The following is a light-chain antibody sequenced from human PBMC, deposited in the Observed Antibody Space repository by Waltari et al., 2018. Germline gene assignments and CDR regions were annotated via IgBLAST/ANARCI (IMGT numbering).Light chain of an antibody. Sequence: DIQMPQSPATLSASVGARVTLTRRASQSISRWLAWYQQKPGKAPKLLIAESAKLQCGVPSRFSGSGSGTDFTLTINGLQPDDFAIYYCHQYMSYPWTFGLGTKVEIK. V-gene: IGKV1-5*01. CDR2: ESA. CDR3: HQYMSYPWT. CDR1: QSISRW. J-gene: IGKJ1*01.